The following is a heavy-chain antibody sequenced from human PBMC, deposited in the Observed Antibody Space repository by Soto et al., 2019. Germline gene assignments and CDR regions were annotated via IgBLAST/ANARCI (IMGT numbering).Heavy chain of an antibody. J-gene: IGHJ6*02. CDR2: INSDGSHT. CDR3: AGGMAGLDV. Sequence: EVQLVESGGGLVQPGGSLRLSCAASGLSFNIYWMHWVRQVPGKGLVWLARINSDGSHTIYVDSVKGRFTISGDNAKNTVFLQMDSLRDEDTGVYYCAGGMAGLDVWGQGTTVTVSS. V-gene: IGHV3-74*01. CDR1: GLSFNIYW.